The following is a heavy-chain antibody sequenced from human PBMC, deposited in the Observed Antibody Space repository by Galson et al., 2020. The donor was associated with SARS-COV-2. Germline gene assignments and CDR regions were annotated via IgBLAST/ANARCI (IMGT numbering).Heavy chain of an antibody. CDR2: ISYDGSNK. Sequence: GGSLRLSCAASGFTFRSYAMPWVRQAPGKGLEWVAVISYDGSNKYYADSVKGRFTISRDNSKNTLYLQMNSLRTEDTAVYYCARSIVGATAFDYWGQGTLVTVSS. V-gene: IGHV3-30*04. CDR1: GFTFRSYA. J-gene: IGHJ4*02. D-gene: IGHD1-26*01. CDR3: ARSIVGATAFDY.